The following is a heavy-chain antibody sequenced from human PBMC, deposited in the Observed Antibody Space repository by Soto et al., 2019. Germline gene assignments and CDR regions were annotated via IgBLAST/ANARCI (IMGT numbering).Heavy chain of an antibody. J-gene: IGHJ4*02. CDR3: ARVGGQQTPFFDY. D-gene: IGHD6-13*01. Sequence: ASETLSLTCTVSGGSISSSSYYWGWIRQPPGKGLEWIGSIYYSGSTYYNPSLKSRVTISVDTSKNQFSLKLSSVTAADTAVYYCARVGGQQTPFFDYWGQGTLVTVSS. V-gene: IGHV4-39*01. CDR2: IYYSGST. CDR1: GGSISSSSYY.